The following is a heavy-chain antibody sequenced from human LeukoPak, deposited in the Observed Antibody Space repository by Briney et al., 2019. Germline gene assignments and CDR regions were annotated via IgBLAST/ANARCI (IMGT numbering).Heavy chain of an antibody. CDR1: GGSISSSSYY. CDR2: IYYSGST. CDR3: ARVLTPSGSYLVLTPLYAFDI. V-gene: IGHV4-39*07. D-gene: IGHD1-26*01. J-gene: IGHJ3*02. Sequence: SETLSLTCTVSGGSISSSSYYWGWIRQPPGKGLEWIGSIYYSGSTYYNPSLKSRVTISVDTSKNQFSLKLSSVTAADTAVYYCARVLTPSGSYLVLTPLYAFDIWGQGTMVTVSS.